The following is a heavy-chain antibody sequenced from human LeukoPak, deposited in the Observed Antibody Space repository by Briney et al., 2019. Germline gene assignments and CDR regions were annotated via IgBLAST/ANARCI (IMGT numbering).Heavy chain of an antibody. Sequence: SETLSLTCTVSGGSTSSSSYYWGWIRQPPGKGLEWIGSIYYSGSTYYNPSLKSRVTISVDTSKNQFSLKLSSVTAADTAVYYCARREQGGLEAAAGGNWGQGTLVTVSS. V-gene: IGHV4-39*01. CDR2: IYYSGST. CDR3: ARREQGGLEAAAGGN. D-gene: IGHD6-13*01. CDR1: GGSTSSSSYY. J-gene: IGHJ4*02.